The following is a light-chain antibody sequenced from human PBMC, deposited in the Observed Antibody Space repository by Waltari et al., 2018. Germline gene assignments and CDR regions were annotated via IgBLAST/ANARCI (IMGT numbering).Light chain of an antibody. CDR2: SAS. CDR3: QQYYRAPWT. CDR1: QSVLHSYNNKNS. Sequence: DIVMTRAPDSLAVSLGERATINCKSSQSVLHSYNNKNSLTWYQQKPGQPPKVLIYSASPRESGVPDRFSGSGSVTHFTLTISSLQAEDVAAYYCQQYYRAPWTFGQGTKVEIK. J-gene: IGKJ1*01. V-gene: IGKV4-1*01.